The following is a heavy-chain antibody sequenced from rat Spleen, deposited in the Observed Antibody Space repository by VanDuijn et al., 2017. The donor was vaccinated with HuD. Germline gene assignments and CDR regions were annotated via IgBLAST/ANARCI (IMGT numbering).Heavy chain of an antibody. Sequence: EVQLVESGGGLVQPGRSMKLSCAASGFTFSNFHMAWVRQAPTKGLEWVASISGGGGNTYYRDSVKGRFTISRDNAKSTLYLQMNSLRSEDTATYYCARPGTTHVFDYWGQGVMVTVSS. CDR3: ARPGTTHVFDY. CDR1: GFTFSNFH. J-gene: IGHJ2*01. D-gene: IGHD1-10*01. CDR2: ISGGGGNT. V-gene: IGHV5-25*01.